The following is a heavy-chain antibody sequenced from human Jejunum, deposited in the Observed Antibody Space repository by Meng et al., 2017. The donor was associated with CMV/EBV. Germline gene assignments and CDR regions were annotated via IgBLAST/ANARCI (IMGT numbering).Heavy chain of an antibody. CDR1: RTNYY. D-gene: IGHD3-10*01. CDR3: ARLMYYYGSGTPYYFDY. V-gene: IGHV4-39*07. Sequence: RTNYYWGWIRRPPGKGLEWIGNIYYSGRTDYNQSLKSRVTTSVDTSKNQLSLKLSSVTAADTAIYYCARLMYYYGSGTPYYFDYWGQGTPVTVSS. J-gene: IGHJ4*02. CDR2: IYYSGRT.